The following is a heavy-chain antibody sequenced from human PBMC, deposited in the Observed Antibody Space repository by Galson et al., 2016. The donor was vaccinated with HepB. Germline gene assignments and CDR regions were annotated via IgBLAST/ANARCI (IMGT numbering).Heavy chain of an antibody. CDR2: ISSSGNGT. CDR1: GFSLSGYA. Sequence: SLRLSCAASGFSLSGYAMNWVRQAPGKGLEYVSGISSSGNGTFYANSVKGRFIISRDNSENTVYLQMDSLRREDMGVYYCARDLLHCSGGLCLSFGMDVWGKGTTVTVSS. D-gene: IGHD2-15*01. J-gene: IGHJ6*04. V-gene: IGHV3-64*01. CDR3: ARDLLHCSGGLCLSFGMDV.